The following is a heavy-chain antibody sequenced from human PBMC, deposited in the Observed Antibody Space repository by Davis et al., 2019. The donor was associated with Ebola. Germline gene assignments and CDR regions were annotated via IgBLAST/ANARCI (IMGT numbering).Heavy chain of an antibody. V-gene: IGHV3-23*01. D-gene: IGHD3-3*01. J-gene: IGHJ3*02. CDR3: AKDKNYDFWSGYPHDAFDI. Sequence: GESLKISCAASGFAFSSYAMSCVRQAPGKGLEWVSAISGSGGSTSYADSVKCRFTIYRDNSKNTLYLQMNSLRAEDTAIYYRAKDKNYDFWSGYPHDAFDIWGQGTMVTVSS. CDR2: ISGSGGST. CDR1: GFAFSSYA.